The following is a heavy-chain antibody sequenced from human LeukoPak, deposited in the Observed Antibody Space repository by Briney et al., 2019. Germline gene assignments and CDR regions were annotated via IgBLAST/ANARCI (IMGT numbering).Heavy chain of an antibody. CDR3: ARVHYGHYYDSSGYYFDY. D-gene: IGHD3-22*01. J-gene: IGHJ4*02. V-gene: IGHV1-18*01. CDR2: ISAYNGNT. CDR1: GYTFTSYG. Sequence: ASVKVSCKASGYTFTSYGISWVRQAPGQGLEWMGWISAYNGNTNYAQELQGRVTMTTDTSTSTAYMELRSLRSDDTAVYYCARVHYGHYYDSSGYYFDYWGQGTLVTVSS.